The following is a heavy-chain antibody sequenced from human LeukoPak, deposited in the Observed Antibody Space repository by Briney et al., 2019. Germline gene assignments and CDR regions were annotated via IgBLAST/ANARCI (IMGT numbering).Heavy chain of an antibody. CDR3: ARRQYYGSGSYLDY. V-gene: IGHV3-11*01. D-gene: IGHD3-10*01. CDR1: GFTFSNYY. J-gene: IGHJ4*02. CDR2: ISSRGTTI. Sequence: GGSLRLSCAASGFTFSNYYMSWIRQAPGKGLEWVSYISSRGTTIYYTDSVKGRFTISRDNAKNSLYLQMNTLRAEDTAVYYCARRQYYGSGSYLDYWGQGSLVTVFS.